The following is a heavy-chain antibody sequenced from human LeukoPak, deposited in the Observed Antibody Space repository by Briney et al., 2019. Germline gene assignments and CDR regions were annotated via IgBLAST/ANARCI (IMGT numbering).Heavy chain of an antibody. CDR1: GFTFSSYW. V-gene: IGHV3-7*01. D-gene: IGHD3-10*01. CDR2: IKQDGSEK. CDR3: ARDTAVTYYYYYYYMDV. Sequence: PGGSLRLSCAASGFTFSSYWMSWVRQAPGKGLEWVANIKQDGSEKYYVDSVKGRFTISRDNAKNSLYLQMNCLRAEDTAVYYCARDTAVTYYYYYYYMDVWGKGTTVTVSS. J-gene: IGHJ6*03.